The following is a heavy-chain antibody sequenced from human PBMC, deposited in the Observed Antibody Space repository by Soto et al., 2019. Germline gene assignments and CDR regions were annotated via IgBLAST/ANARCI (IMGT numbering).Heavy chain of an antibody. V-gene: IGHV6-1*01. J-gene: IGHJ6*02. CDR3: ARIPPFGSWYDPENYYYYGMDV. Sequence: KQSQTLSLTCAISGDSVSSNSAAWNWIRQSPSRGLEWLGRTYYRSKWYNDYAVSVKSRITINPDTSKNQFSLQLNSVTPEDTAVYYCARIPPFGSWYDPENYYYYGMDVWGQGTTVTVSS. D-gene: IGHD6-13*01. CDR2: TYYRSKWYN. CDR1: GDSVSSNSAA.